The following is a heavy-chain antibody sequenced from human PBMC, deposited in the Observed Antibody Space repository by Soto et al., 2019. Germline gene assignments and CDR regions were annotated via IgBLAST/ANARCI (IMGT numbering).Heavy chain of an antibody. CDR2: ISGTDPYM. Sequence: GGSLRLSCAASGFTFSDYYMSWVRQAPGKGLEWVSYISGTDPYMKYADAVRGRFTISRDNAKNSLYLQMNSLRDDDTAVYYCARGSSVRGMNVWGQGTPVTVSS. CDR1: GFTFSDYY. V-gene: IGHV3-11*06. J-gene: IGHJ6*02. D-gene: IGHD6-13*01. CDR3: ARGSSVRGMNV.